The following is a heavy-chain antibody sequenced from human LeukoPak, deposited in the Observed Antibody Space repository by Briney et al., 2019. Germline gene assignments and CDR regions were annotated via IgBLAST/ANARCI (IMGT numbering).Heavy chain of an antibody. CDR3: AKGGMGIFDY. V-gene: IGHV3-30*18. CDR1: GFTFSSYG. J-gene: IGHJ4*02. Sequence: PGGPLRLSCAASGFTFSSYGMHWVRQAPGKGLEWVAVISYDGSNEYYADSVKGRFTISRDNSKNTLYLQMNSLRAEDTAVYYCAKGGMGIFDYWGQGTLVTVSS. CDR2: ISYDGSNE. D-gene: IGHD3-16*01.